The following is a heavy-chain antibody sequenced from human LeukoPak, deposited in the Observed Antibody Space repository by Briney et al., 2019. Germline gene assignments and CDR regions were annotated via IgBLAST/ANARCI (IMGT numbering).Heavy chain of an antibody. CDR1: GYTFTSYY. CDR3: AREPPAPSHKVFDY. D-gene: IGHD1-14*01. V-gene: IGHV1-46*01. Sequence: GASVKVSCKASGYTFTSYYMHWVRQAPGQGLEWMGVMNPSVGSTSYAQKFQGRVTMTRDTSTSTAYTELSGLTSEDTAVYYCAREPPAPSHKVFDYWGQGTLVTVSS. J-gene: IGHJ4*02. CDR2: MNPSVGST.